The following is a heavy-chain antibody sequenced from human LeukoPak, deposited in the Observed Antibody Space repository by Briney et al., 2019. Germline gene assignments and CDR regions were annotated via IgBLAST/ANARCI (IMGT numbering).Heavy chain of an antibody. J-gene: IGHJ4*02. Sequence: GGSLRLSCAASGFSFSSSWMTWVRQTPGGGLEWVALINEDGSVQTYVESMKGRFTVSRDNAENSLYLQMNSLGVEDAGVYYCARDPHFGAIDYWGQGTLVTVSS. CDR1: GFSFSSSW. CDR2: INEDGSVQ. V-gene: IGHV3-7*03. CDR3: ARDPHFGAIDY. D-gene: IGHD3-3*01.